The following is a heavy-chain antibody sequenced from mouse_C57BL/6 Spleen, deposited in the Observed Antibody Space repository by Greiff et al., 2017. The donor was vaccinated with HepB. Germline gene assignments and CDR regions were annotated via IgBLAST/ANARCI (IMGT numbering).Heavy chain of an antibody. J-gene: IGHJ2*01. Sequence: ESGPGLVKPSQSLSLTCSVTGYSITSGYYWNWIRQFPGNKLEWMGYISYDGSNNYNPALKNRISITRDTSKNQFFLKLNSETTEDTATYYCARHWDFDYWGQGTTLTVSS. V-gene: IGHV3-6*01. CDR3: ARHWDFDY. D-gene: IGHD4-1*01. CDR1: GYSITSGYY. CDR2: ISYDGSN.